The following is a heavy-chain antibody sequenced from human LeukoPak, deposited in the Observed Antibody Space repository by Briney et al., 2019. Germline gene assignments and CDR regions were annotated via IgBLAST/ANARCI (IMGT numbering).Heavy chain of an antibody. D-gene: IGHD5-24*01. Sequence: ASVKVSCKASGYTFTGHDMHWVRQAPGQRPEWVGWINPNGGGTHYAQKFQGRVTMTRDTSISTAYMEVTRLGSDDTAVYYCTLYNYWGQGTLVTVSS. V-gene: IGHV1-2*02. J-gene: IGHJ4*02. CDR2: INPNGGGT. CDR3: TLYNY. CDR1: GYTFTGHD.